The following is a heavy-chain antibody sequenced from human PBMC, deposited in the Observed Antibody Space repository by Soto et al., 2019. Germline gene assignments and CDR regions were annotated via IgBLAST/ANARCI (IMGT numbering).Heavy chain of an antibody. V-gene: IGHV3-30-3*01. CDR3: ARDLRWLQYYFDY. D-gene: IGHD3-3*01. Sequence: QVQLVESGGGVVQPGRSLRLSCAASGFTFSSYAMHWVRQAPGKGLEWVAVISYDGSNKYYADSVKGRFTISRDNSKNTLYLQMNSLRAEDTAVYYCARDLRWLQYYFDYWGQGTLVTVSS. CDR1: GFTFSSYA. CDR2: ISYDGSNK. J-gene: IGHJ4*02.